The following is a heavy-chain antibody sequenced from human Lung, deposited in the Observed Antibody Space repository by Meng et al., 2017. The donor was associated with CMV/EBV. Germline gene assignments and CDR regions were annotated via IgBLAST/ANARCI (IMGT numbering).Heavy chain of an antibody. CDR2: IYPGDSDT. CDR1: GYRFTNYW. V-gene: IGHV5-51*01. CDR3: AKLNGQMAAHY. J-gene: IGHJ4*02. Sequence: GEXXTISCKASGYRFTNYWIGWVRQMPGKGLEWMGIIYPGDSDTRYSPSFQGQVTISADKSITTAYLQWSSLKASDTAMYYCAKLNGQMAAHYWGQGTLVTVSS. D-gene: IGHD5-24*01.